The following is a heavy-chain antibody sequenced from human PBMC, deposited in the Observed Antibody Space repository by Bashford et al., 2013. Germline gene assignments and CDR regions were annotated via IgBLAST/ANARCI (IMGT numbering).Heavy chain of an antibody. J-gene: IGHJ4*02. Sequence: QAPRTRDVEWMGGIIPIFGTANYAQKFQGRVTITADESTSTAYMELSSLRSEDTAVYYCARSYYDSSTTWDYWGQGTLVTVSS. V-gene: IGHV1-69*01. CDR3: ARSYYDSSTTWDY. D-gene: IGHD3-22*01. CDR2: IIPIFGTA.